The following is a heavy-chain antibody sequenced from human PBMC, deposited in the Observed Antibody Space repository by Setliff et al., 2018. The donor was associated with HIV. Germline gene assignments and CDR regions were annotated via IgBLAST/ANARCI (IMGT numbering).Heavy chain of an antibody. Sequence: PSETLSLTCAVYGGSFSGYYWSWIRHSPGKGLEWIGEINLNGNTNYNPSLKSRVTISLDTSKNQFSLKLNCVTAADTAVYYCATIGGGTGNWIIDYWGQGTPVTVSS. CDR3: ATIGGGTGNWIIDY. J-gene: IGHJ4*02. CDR2: INLNGNT. CDR1: GGSFSGYY. V-gene: IGHV4-34*01. D-gene: IGHD1-1*01.